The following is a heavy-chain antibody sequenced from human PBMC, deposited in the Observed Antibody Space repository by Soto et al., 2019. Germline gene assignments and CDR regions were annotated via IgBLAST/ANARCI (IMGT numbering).Heavy chain of an antibody. Sequence: GGSLRLSCAASGFTFSNYGMNWARQAPGRGLEWATHINSHGGTKSYSESVKGRFTISRDDAKSTLYLQMSSLRADDTAIYYCVRDPEGTNDFDHWGQGTLVTVSS. V-gene: IGHV3-48*03. CDR3: VRDPEGTNDFDH. J-gene: IGHJ4*02. CDR2: INSHGGTK. CDR1: GFTFSNYG.